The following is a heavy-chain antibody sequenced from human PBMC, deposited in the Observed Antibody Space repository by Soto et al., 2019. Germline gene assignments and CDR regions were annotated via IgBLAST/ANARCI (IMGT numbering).Heavy chain of an antibody. CDR3: ARARITMVRDNWFDP. CDR1: GGSISSYD. V-gene: IGHV4-59*01. CDR2: IYYSGST. J-gene: IGHJ5*02. Sequence: SETVSLSCTVSGGSISSYDWSWIRQPPGQGLDWIGYIYYSGSTHDNPSLKSRVTISGDTSKNQFSLKLSSVNAADTAVYYCARARITMVRDNWFDPWGQGTLVTVS. D-gene: IGHD3-10*01.